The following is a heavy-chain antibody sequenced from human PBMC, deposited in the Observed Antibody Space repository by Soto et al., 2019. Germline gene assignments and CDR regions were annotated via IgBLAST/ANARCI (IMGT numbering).Heavy chain of an antibody. Sequence: EVQLLESGGGLVQPGGSLRLSCAASGFALDSYGMSWVRQAPGRGLDWVSAISGSSGSAYYAGSVKGRFTIARDNSKKSVSLQMNSLRAEDTAIYYCERISWVIVAGADYWGQGTLVTVSS. CDR2: ISGSSGSA. D-gene: IGHD3-16*02. CDR3: ERISWVIVAGADY. V-gene: IGHV3-23*01. CDR1: GFALDSYG. J-gene: IGHJ4*02.